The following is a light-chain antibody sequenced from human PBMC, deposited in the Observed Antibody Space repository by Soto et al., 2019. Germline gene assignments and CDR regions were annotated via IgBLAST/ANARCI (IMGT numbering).Light chain of an antibody. CDR3: SSFAGTNSFV. CDR1: TSDIGAYNY. J-gene: IGLJ1*01. CDR2: EVT. Sequence: QSALTQPPSASGSPGQSVTISCTGTTSDIGAYNYVSCYQQRPGKAPKLIIYEVTRRPSGVPDRIFGSKSYTTASLTVSGLQAEDEADYYCSSFAGTNSFVFGTGTKVTVL. V-gene: IGLV2-8*01.